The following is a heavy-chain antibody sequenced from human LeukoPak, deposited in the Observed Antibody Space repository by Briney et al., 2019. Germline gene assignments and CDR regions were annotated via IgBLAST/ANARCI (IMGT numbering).Heavy chain of an antibody. CDR2: IRYDGSNK. Sequence: GGSLRLSCAASGFTSSSYGMHWVRQAPGKGLEWVAFIRYDGSNKYYADSVKGRFTISRDNSKNTLYLQMNSLRAEDTAVYYCAKDWAIAGSYYCMDVWGKGTTVTISS. D-gene: IGHD2-2*01. J-gene: IGHJ6*03. CDR1: GFTSSSYG. V-gene: IGHV3-30*02. CDR3: AKDWAIAGSYYCMDV.